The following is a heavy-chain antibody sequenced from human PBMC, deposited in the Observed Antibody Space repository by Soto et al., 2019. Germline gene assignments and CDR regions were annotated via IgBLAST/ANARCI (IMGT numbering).Heavy chain of an antibody. CDR2: IYYSGST. CDR1: GGSISSGGYY. J-gene: IGHJ6*02. Sequence: QVQLQESGPGLVKPSQTLSLTCTVSGGSISSGGYYWSWIRQHPGKGLEWIGDIYYSGSTYYNPSLESRVIISVDRSKNPFSLTLSSVTAADTAVYYCAGSRIYYGSGSHYYYYGMDVWCQGTTVTVSS. D-gene: IGHD3-10*01. CDR3: AGSRIYYGSGSHYYYYGMDV. V-gene: IGHV4-31*03.